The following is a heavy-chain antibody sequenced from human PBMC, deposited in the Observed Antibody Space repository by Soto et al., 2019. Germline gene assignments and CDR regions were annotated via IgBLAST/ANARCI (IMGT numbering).Heavy chain of an antibody. Sequence: SETLSLTCTVSGGSISSGSYYWSWIRQHPGKGLEWIGYIYSTESTNYNPSLKSRLSISVDMSASQFSLKLSSVTVADTAVYYCTRSDSSGKTRYYFDHWGQGTLVTVSS. V-gene: IGHV4-31*03. J-gene: IGHJ4*02. CDR2: IYSTEST. D-gene: IGHD3-22*01. CDR3: TRSDSSGKTRYYFDH. CDR1: GGSISSGSYY.